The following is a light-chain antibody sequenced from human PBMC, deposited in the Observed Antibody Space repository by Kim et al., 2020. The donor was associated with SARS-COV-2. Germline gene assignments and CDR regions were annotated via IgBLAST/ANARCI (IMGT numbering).Light chain of an antibody. V-gene: IGKV3-20*01. Sequence: EIVLTQFPGTLSLSPGERATLSCRASQSISNTYLAWYQQKPGQAPRLLIYGASSRATGIPDRFSGSGSGTDFTLTISRLEPEDFAVYYCQQYGSSLYTFGQGTKLEI. J-gene: IGKJ2*01. CDR2: GAS. CDR3: QQYGSSLYT. CDR1: QSISNTY.